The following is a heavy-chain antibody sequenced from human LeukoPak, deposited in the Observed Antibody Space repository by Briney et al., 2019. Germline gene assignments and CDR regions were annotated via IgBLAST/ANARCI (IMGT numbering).Heavy chain of an antibody. D-gene: IGHD2-15*01. J-gene: IGHJ4*02. CDR1: GFTFSSYA. V-gene: IGHV3-23*01. Sequence: GGSLRLSCAASGFTFSSYAMSWVRQAPGKGLELVSAISGSGGSTYYADSVKGRFTISRDNSKNTLYLQMNSLRAEDTAVYYCAKVTGPIVVVVAAQYYFDYWGQGTLVTVSS. CDR3: AKVTGPIVVVVAAQYYFDY. CDR2: ISGSGGST.